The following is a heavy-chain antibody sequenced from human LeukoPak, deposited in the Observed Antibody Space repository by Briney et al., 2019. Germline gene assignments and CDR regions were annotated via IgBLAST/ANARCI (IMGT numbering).Heavy chain of an antibody. CDR2: IYYTGST. J-gene: IGHJ3*02. CDR1: GGSISNYY. V-gene: IGHV4-59*01. D-gene: IGHD6-19*01. Sequence: SETLSLTCTVSGGSISNYYWNWIRQPPGKGLEWIGYIYYTGSTNYNPSLKSRVTMSVDTSKNQFSLNLRSVTPEDTAVYYCARASVADHDAFDIWGQGTMVTVSS. CDR3: ARASVADHDAFDI.